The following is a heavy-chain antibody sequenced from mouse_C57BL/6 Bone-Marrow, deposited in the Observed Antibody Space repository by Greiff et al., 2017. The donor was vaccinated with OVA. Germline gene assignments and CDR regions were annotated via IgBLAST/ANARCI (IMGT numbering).Heavy chain of an antibody. CDR2: IDPENGDT. J-gene: IGHJ3*01. V-gene: IGHV14-4*01. CDR1: GFNIKDDY. CDR3: TTLYGSSTGFAY. Sequence: VQLQQSGAELVRPGASVKLSCTASGFNIKDDYMHWVKQRPEQGLEWIGWIDPENGDTEYASKFQGKATITADTSSNTAYLQLRSLTSEDTAVYYCTTLYGSSTGFAYWGQGTLVTVAA. D-gene: IGHD1-1*01.